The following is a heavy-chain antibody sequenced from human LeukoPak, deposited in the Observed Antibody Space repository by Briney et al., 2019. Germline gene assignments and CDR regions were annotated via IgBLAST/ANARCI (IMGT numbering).Heavy chain of an antibody. CDR3: ARDRIVRRPGTNWFDP. CDR1: GFTFSSYW. V-gene: IGHV3-21*01. Sequence: GGSLRLSCAASGFTFSSYWMTWVRQAPGKGLEWVSSISSSSSYIYYADSVKGRFTISRDNAKNSLYLQMNSLRAEDTAVYYCARDRIVRRPGTNWFDPWGQGTLVTVSS. D-gene: IGHD3-22*01. J-gene: IGHJ5*02. CDR2: ISSSSSYI.